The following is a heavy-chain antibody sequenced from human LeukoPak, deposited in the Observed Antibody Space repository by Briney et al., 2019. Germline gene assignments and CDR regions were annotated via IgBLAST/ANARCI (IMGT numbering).Heavy chain of an antibody. CDR1: GFTFTSSA. V-gene: IGHV1-58*01. CDR3: AAEGATVTGSFYYYYGMDV. J-gene: IGHJ6*02. CDR2: IVVGSGNT. Sequence: SVKVSCKASGFTFTSSAVQWVRQARGQRLEWIGWIVVGSGNTNYAQKFQERVTITRDMSTSTAYMELSSLRSEDTAVYYCAAEGATVTGSFYYYYGMDVWGQGTTVTVSS. D-gene: IGHD4-11*01.